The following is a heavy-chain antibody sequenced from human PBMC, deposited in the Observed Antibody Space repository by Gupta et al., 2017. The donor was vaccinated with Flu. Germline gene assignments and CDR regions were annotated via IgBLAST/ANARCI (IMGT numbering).Heavy chain of an antibody. CDR3: TTDPRALDGAVVRFFDP. Sequence: GLEWVARIKSKTDGGTTDYAAPVKGRFIISRDDSKNTLYLQMNSLKTEDTAVYYCTTDPRALDGAVVRFFDPWGQGTLVTVSS. V-gene: IGHV3-15*01. CDR2: IKSKTDGGTT. J-gene: IGHJ5*02. D-gene: IGHD6-6*01.